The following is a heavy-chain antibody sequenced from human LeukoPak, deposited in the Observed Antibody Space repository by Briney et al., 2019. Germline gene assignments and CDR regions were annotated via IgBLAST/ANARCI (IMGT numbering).Heavy chain of an antibody. J-gene: IGHJ6*02. CDR2: IYYSGST. V-gene: IGHV4-59*01. CDR3: ARVRPWIQYGMDV. D-gene: IGHD5-18*01. CDR1: GGSISSYY. Sequence: SETLSLTCTVSGGSISSYYWSWIRQPPGKGLEWIGYIYYSGSTNYNPSLKSRVTISVDTSKNQFSLKLSSVTAADTAVYYCARVRPWIQYGMDVWGQGTTVTVSS.